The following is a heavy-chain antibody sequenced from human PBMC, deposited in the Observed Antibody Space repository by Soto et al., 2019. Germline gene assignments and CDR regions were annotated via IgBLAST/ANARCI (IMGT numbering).Heavy chain of an antibody. J-gene: IGHJ6*03. D-gene: IGHD1-1*01. CDR1: GGSISSSSYY. V-gene: IGHV4-39*01. CDR2: IYYSGST. CDR3: ARHSLEQTVFMDV. Sequence: TLSLTCTVSGGSISSSSYYWGWIRQPPGKGLEWIGSIYYSGSTYYNPSLKSRVTISVDTSKNQFSLKLSSVTAADTAVYYCARHSLEQTVFMDVWGKGTTVTVSS.